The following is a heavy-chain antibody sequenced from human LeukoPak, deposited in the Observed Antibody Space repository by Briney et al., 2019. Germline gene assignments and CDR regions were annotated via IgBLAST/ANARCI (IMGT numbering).Heavy chain of an antibody. CDR1: GGSFSGYY. V-gene: IGHV4-34*01. CDR2: INHSGST. CDR3: ARCRSIAARGHTSFPPDY. Sequence: SETLSLTCAVYGGSFSGYYWSWIRQPPGKGLEWIGEINHSGSTNYNPSLKSRVTISVDTSKNQFSLKLSSVTAADTAVYYCARCRSIAARGHTSFPPDYWGQGTLVTVSS. D-gene: IGHD6-6*01. J-gene: IGHJ4*02.